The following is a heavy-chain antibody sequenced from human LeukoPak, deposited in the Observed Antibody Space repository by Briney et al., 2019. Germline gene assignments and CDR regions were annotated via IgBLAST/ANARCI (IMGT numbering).Heavy chain of an antibody. V-gene: IGHV3-30*18. CDR1: GFTFSSYG. D-gene: IGHD2-2*01. J-gene: IGHJ6*02. CDR2: ISYDGSNK. CDR3: AKDLGYCSSTSCYLEHYYYYGMDV. Sequence: GGSLRLSCAASGFTFSSYGMHWVRQAPGKGLEWVAVISYDGSNKYYADSVKGRFTISRDNSKNTLYLQMNSLRAEDTAVYYCAKDLGYCSSTSCYLEHYYYYGMDVWGQGTTVTVSS.